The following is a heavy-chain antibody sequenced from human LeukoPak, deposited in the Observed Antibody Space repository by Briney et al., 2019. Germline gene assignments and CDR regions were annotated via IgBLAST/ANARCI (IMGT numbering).Heavy chain of an antibody. D-gene: IGHD3-22*01. Sequence: SVKVSCKASGGTFSSYAISGVRQAPGQGLEWMGGIIPIFGTANYAQKFQGRVTITADKSTSTAYMELSSLRSEDTAVYYCARDDYDSSGYREWGQGTLVTVSS. CDR2: IIPIFGTA. CDR1: GGTFSSYA. J-gene: IGHJ4*02. V-gene: IGHV1-69*06. CDR3: ARDDYDSSGYRE.